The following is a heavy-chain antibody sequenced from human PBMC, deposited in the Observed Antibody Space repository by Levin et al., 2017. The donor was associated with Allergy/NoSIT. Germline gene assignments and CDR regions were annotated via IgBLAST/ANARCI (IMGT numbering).Heavy chain of an antibody. CDR2: IYSGGST. D-gene: IGHD5-18*01. J-gene: IGHJ4*02. Sequence: GESLKISCAASELTVSNNHMTWVRQAPGKGLEWVSLIYSGGSTYYADSVKGRFTISRDNSKNTLYLQMNSLRAEDTAVYYCAGHTAGDYWGQGTLVTVTS. V-gene: IGHV3-66*04. CDR3: AGHTAGDY. CDR1: ELTVSNNH.